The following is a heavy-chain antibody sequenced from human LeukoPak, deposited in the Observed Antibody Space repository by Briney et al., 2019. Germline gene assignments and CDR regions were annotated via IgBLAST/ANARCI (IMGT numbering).Heavy chain of an antibody. CDR3: ARGLSPFSDY. CDR1: GYTFTSYY. J-gene: IGHJ4*02. CDR2: INPSGGST. Sequence: ASVKVSCKASGYTFTSYYMHWVRQAPGQGLEWMGIINPSGGSTTYAQKFQGRVTMTRDTSTSTVYMELTSLSSEDTAIYYCARGLSPFSDYWGQGTLVTASA. V-gene: IGHV1-46*01.